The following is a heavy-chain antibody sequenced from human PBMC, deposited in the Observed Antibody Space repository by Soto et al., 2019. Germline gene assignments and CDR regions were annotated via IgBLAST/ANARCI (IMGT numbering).Heavy chain of an antibody. V-gene: IGHV3-21*01. CDR2: ISSSSSYI. J-gene: IGHJ4*02. CDR1: GFTFSSYS. Sequence: EVQLVESGGGLVKPGGSLRLSCAASGFTFSSYSMNWVRQAPGKGLEWVSSISSSSSYINYADSVKGRFTISRDNAKNSLYLQMNSLRAEDTAVYYCAREVSKYSGYDFDYWGQGTLVTVSS. CDR3: AREVSKYSGYDFDY. D-gene: IGHD5-12*01.